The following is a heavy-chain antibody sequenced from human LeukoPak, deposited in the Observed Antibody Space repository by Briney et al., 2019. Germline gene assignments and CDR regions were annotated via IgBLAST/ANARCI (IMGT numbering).Heavy chain of an antibody. V-gene: IGHV3-23*01. CDR1: GFTFSRYA. CDR3: ARDPSVGATPRAPFDY. D-gene: IGHD1-26*01. CDR2: ITGSGGGT. Sequence: PGGSLRLSCEASGFTFSRYAMIWVRQAPGKGLEWVSAITGSGGGTQYADSVKGRFTISRDNAKNSLYLQMNSLRAEDTAVYYCARDPSVGATPRAPFDYWGQGTLVTVSS. J-gene: IGHJ4*02.